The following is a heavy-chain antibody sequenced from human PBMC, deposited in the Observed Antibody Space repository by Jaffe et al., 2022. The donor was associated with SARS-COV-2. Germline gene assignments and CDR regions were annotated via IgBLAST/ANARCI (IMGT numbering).Heavy chain of an antibody. CDR2: IGTAGDT. J-gene: IGHJ6*02. V-gene: IGHV3-13*01. CDR1: GFTFSSYD. D-gene: IGHD2-2*01. CDR3: ARGVVPAASGGYYGMDV. Sequence: EVQLVESGGGLVQPGGSLRLSCAASGFTFSSYDMHWVRQATGKGLEWVSAIGTAGDTYYPGSVKGRFTISRENAKNSLYLQMNSLRAGDTAVYYCARGVVPAASGGYYGMDVWGQGTTVTVSS.